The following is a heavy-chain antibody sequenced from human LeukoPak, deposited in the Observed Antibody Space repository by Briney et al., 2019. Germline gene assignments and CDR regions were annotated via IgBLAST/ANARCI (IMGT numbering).Heavy chain of an antibody. CDR2: INHSGST. CDR3: ARGGYYYDSSGDIDY. D-gene: IGHD3-22*01. J-gene: IGHJ4*02. CDR1: GGSFSGYY. V-gene: IGHV4-34*01. Sequence: SETLSLTCAVYGGSFSGYYWSWIRQPPGKGLEWIGEINHSGSTNYNPSLKSRVTISVDTSKNQFPLKLSSVTAADTAVYYCARGGYYYDSSGDIDYWGQGTLVTVSS.